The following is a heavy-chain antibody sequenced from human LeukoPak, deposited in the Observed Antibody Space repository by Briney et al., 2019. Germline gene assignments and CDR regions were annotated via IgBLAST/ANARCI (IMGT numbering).Heavy chain of an antibody. CDR3: ARDRRFGTNNWFDP. CDR2: IKQDGSEK. J-gene: IGHJ5*02. D-gene: IGHD3-10*01. Sequence: PGGSLRLSCAASGFTFSSYWMSWVRQAPGKGLEWVANIKQDGSEKYYVDSEKGRFTISRDNAKNSLYLQMNSLRAEDTAVYYCARDRRFGTNNWFDPWGQGTLVTVSS. CDR1: GFTFSSYW. V-gene: IGHV3-7*01.